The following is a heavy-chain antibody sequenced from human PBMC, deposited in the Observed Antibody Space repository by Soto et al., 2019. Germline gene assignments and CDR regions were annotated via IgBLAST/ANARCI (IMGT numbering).Heavy chain of an antibody. CDR3: ASGKFYGSPWNW. V-gene: IGHV5-10-1*01. CDR2: IDPSDSYT. D-gene: IGHD1-26*01. CDR1: GYSFTNYW. Sequence: GDSLKISCNGSGYSFTNYWITWVLQMPVQGLEWMGRIDPSDSYTNYNPSFQGHFALSVDKSINTAYLLWTSLQASDTTLYYCASGKFYGSPWNWWGQGTPVTVSS. J-gene: IGHJ4*02.